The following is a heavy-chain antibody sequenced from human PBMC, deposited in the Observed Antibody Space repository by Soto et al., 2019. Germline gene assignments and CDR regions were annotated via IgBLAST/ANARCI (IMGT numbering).Heavy chain of an antibody. CDR3: AGDCGGEDYLRTDWFDP. J-gene: IGHJ5*02. Sequence: QVQLVQSGAEVKKPGASVKVSCKASGYTFTSYGISWVRQAPGQGLEWMGWISAYNGNTNFAQKLQGRVTMTTDTPTSTAYMELRSLRSDDTGVYGCAGDCGGEDYLRTDWFDPWGQGTMVTVSS. CDR1: GYTFTSYG. V-gene: IGHV1-18*01. D-gene: IGHD3-10*02. CDR2: ISAYNGNT.